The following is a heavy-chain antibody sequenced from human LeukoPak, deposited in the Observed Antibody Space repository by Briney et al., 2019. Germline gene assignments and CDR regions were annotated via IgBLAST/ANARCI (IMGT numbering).Heavy chain of an antibody. CDR1: GGSISSYY. J-gene: IGHJ4*02. Sequence: SETLSLTCTVSGGSISSYYWSWIRQPPGKGLEWIGYIYYSGSTNYNPSLKSRVTTSVDTSKNQFSLKLSSVTAADTAVYYCAASMVRGVIINPLDYWGQGTLVTVSS. CDR2: IYYSGST. V-gene: IGHV4-59*01. CDR3: AASMVRGVIINPLDY. D-gene: IGHD3-10*01.